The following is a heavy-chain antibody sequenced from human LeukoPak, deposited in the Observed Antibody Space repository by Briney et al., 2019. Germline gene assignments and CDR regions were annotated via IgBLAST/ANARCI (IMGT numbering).Heavy chain of an antibody. J-gene: IGHJ4*02. CDR1: GFTFSSYW. D-gene: IGHD6-13*01. Sequence: PGGSLRLSCAAPGFTFSSYWMQWVRHAPGKGLVWVSRIKNDGRVTNYADSVKGRYTISRDNAKNTLYLQMNSLRAEDTAVYYCARYNAAAGDYWGQGTLVTVSS. V-gene: IGHV3-74*01. CDR3: ARYNAAAGDY. CDR2: IKNDGRVT.